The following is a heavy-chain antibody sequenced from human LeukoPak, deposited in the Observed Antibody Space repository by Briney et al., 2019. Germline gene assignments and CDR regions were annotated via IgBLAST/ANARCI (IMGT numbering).Heavy chain of an antibody. Sequence: VKVSCKASGGTFSSSAISWVRQAPGQGLEWMGGIIPIFGTANYAQKFQGRVTITADESTSTAYMELSSLRSEDTAVYYCARGRGYSYGANFDYWGQGTLVTVSS. J-gene: IGHJ4*02. CDR1: GGTFSSSA. D-gene: IGHD5-18*01. V-gene: IGHV1-69*13. CDR3: ARGRGYSYGANFDY. CDR2: IIPIFGTA.